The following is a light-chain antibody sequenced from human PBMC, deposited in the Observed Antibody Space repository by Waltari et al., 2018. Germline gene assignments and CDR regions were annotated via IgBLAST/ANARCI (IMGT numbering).Light chain of an antibody. CDR2: YPS. Sequence: EIVLTLSPAFQSVTPTEKVTITCRASQNIGNSLHWYQHKSEQSPKLLIKYPSQSVSWVPSRFSGGGSGTDFTLNINKLEAEDAATYYCHQSRSLPWTFGQGTKVEIK. J-gene: IGKJ1*01. CDR1: QNIGNS. CDR3: HQSRSLPWT. V-gene: IGKV6-21*01.